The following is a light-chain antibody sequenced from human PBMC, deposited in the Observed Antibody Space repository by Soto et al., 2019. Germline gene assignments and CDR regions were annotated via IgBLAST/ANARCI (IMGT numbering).Light chain of an antibody. CDR3: QQYYEFPLT. CDR1: QDISSY. Sequence: AIRMTQSPSSLSASPGDRVTITCRASQDISSYLAWYQQKPGKALNLLIYVASTLQSGVPSRFSGSGSGTDFTLTISRLQSEDFATYYCQQYYEFPLTFGGGTKVQIK. V-gene: IGKV1-8*01. J-gene: IGKJ4*01. CDR2: VAS.